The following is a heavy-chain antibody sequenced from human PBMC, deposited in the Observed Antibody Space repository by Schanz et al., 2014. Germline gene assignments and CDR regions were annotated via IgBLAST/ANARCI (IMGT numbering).Heavy chain of an antibody. CDR1: GFTFGDYA. V-gene: IGHV3-23*01. Sequence: EVQLLESGGGLIQPGGSLRLSCAASGFTFGDYAMTWVRQAPGKGLEWVSAINTGVNTYYADSGRGRFTMSRDNSKNTLYLQMNSLRAEDTAVYCCARIGGSVFDYWAQGTLVTVSS. CDR2: INTGVNT. J-gene: IGHJ4*02. D-gene: IGHD3-10*01. CDR3: ARIGGSVFDY.